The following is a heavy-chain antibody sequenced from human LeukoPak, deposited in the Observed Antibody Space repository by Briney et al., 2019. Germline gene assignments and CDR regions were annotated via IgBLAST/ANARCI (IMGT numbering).Heavy chain of an antibody. CDR2: IIPIFGTA. V-gene: IGHV1-69*13. CDR1: GGTFSSYA. CDR3: ARGVALGYYMDV. D-gene: IGHD6-19*01. J-gene: IGHJ6*03. Sequence: SVKVSCKASGGTFSSYAISWVRQAPGQGLEWMEGIIPIFGTANYAQKFQGRVTITADESTSTAYMELSSLRSEDTAVYYCARGVALGYYMDVWGKGTTVTISS.